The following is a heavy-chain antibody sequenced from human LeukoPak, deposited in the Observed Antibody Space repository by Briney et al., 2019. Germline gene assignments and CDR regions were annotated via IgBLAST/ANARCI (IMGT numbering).Heavy chain of an antibody. J-gene: IGHJ4*02. CDR1: GFTFSSFA. V-gene: IGHV3-23*05. CDR3: AKDTDNYSALDY. Sequence: GGSLRLSCAASGFTFSSFAMVWVRLAPGKGLQWISCIYGSNNNTYYTDSVTGRFTISRDNSKTTLFLQMNSLRAEDTAVYYCAKDTDNYSALDYWGQGTLVTVSS. CDR2: IYGSNNNT. D-gene: IGHD4-11*01.